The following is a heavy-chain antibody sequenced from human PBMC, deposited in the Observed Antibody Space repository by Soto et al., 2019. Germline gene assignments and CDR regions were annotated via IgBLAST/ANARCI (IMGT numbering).Heavy chain of an antibody. V-gene: IGHV3-64*01. CDR2: ISSNGGST. CDR1: GFTFSSYA. J-gene: IGHJ6*03. CDR3: ARASSGWYNRYMDV. Sequence: GGSLRLSCAASGFTFSSYAMHWVRQAPGKGLEYVSAISSNGGSTYYANSVKGRFTISRDNSKNTLYLQMGSLRAEDMAVYYCARASSGWYNRYMDVWGKGTTVTVSS. D-gene: IGHD6-19*01.